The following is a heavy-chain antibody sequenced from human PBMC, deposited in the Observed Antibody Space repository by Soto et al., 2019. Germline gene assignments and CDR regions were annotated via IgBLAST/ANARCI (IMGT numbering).Heavy chain of an antibody. CDR3: ARDGYNLDYYYGMDV. V-gene: IGHV3-21*01. D-gene: IGHD5-12*01. CDR2: ISSSSSYI. J-gene: IGHJ6*02. Sequence: PVGSLRLSCAASGFTFSSYSMNWVRQAPGKGLEWVSSISSSSSYIYYADSVKGRFTISRDNAKNSLYLQMNSLRAEDTAVYYCARDGYNLDYYYGMDVWGQGTTVTV. CDR1: GFTFSSYS.